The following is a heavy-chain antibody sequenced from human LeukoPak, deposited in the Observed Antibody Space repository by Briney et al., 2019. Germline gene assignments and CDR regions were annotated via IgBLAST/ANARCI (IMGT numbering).Heavy chain of an antibody. CDR2: ISRTGITT. CDR3: AKDEWELIFDL. J-gene: IGHJ4*02. D-gene: IGHD1-26*01. Sequence: PGGSLRLSCAISGFTFSNYAMSWVRQAPGKGLEWIAAISRTGITTYYADSVRGRFIIFRDNSKNTLFLQLNSLRVEDTALYYCAKDEWELIFDLWGQGTLVAVSS. CDR1: GFTFSNYA. V-gene: IGHV3-23*01.